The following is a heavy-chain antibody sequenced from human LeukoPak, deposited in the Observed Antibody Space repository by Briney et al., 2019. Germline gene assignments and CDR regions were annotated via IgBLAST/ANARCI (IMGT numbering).Heavy chain of an antibody. V-gene: IGHV5-51*01. CDR2: IYPGDSDT. CDR3: AGFRGSSSWYFDY. Sequence: GESLKISSKGSGYSFTSYWVGWVRQMPGKGLEWMGIIYPGDSDTRYNPSFQGQVTISADKSISTAYLQWSSLKAADTAMYYCAGFRGSSSWYFDYWGEGTLVTVSS. CDR1: GYSFTSYW. J-gene: IGHJ4*02. D-gene: IGHD6-13*01.